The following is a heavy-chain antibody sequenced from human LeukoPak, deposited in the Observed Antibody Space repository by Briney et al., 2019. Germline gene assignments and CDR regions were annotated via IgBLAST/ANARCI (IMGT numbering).Heavy chain of an antibody. Sequence: TGGSLRLSCAASGFTFSSYIMNWVRQAPGKGLEWVSSISSSESYIYYADSVKGRFTISRDNSKNTLYLQMNSLRTEDTAVYYCAREGAGTGTTQWGQGTLVTVSS. CDR2: ISSSESYI. CDR1: GFTFSSYI. D-gene: IGHD1-7*01. CDR3: AREGAGTGTTQ. V-gene: IGHV3-21*04. J-gene: IGHJ4*02.